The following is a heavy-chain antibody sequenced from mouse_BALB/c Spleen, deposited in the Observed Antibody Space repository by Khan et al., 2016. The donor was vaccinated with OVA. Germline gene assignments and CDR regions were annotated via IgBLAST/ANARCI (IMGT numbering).Heavy chain of an antibody. Sequence: QVQLKESGAGLARPGASVKMSCKASGYTFTSYTIHWIKQRPGQGLEWIGYINPSSGYTNYNQKFKDKATLTADKSSTTAYMQLSSLTSDDSAVYYCARDGAYYRNDGWFAYWGQGTLVTVSA. CDR1: GYTFTSYT. D-gene: IGHD2-14*01. CDR2: INPSSGYT. J-gene: IGHJ3*01. CDR3: ARDGAYYRNDGWFAY. V-gene: IGHV1-4*01.